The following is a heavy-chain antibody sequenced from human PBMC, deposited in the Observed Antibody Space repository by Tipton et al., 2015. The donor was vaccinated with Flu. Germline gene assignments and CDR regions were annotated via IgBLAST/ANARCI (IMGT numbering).Heavy chain of an antibody. Sequence: LRLSCAVQGGSFSGYYWSWIRQSPAKGLEWIGEINQSGGTRYNPSLKSRVTISVDTSKSQFSLNLNSVTAADTAMYYCARGGKDYGSWSGPESKFDYWGQGTLVTVSS. J-gene: IGHJ4*02. D-gene: IGHD3-3*01. V-gene: IGHV4-34*01. CDR1: GGSFSGYY. CDR2: INQSGGT. CDR3: ARGGKDYGSWSGPESKFDY.